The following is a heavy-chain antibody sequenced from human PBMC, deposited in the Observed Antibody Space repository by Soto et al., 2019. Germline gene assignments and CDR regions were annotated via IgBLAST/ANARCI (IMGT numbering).Heavy chain of an antibody. CDR1: GFTFRSYS. CDR2: ITSSGSYI. V-gene: IGHV3-21*01. CDR3: ARAALDTAVVYCDY. D-gene: IGHD5-18*01. Sequence: EVQLVESGGGLVKPGGSLRLSCAASGFTFRSYSMNWVRQAPGKGLEWGSSITSSGSYIYYADSVKGRFTISRYNAKNSLYLQMNSLRAEDTAVYFCARAALDTAVVYCDYWGQGTLVTVSS. J-gene: IGHJ4*02.